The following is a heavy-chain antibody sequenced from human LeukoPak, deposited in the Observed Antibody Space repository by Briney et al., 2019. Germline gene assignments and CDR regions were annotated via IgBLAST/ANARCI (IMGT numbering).Heavy chain of an antibody. J-gene: IGHJ5*02. Sequence: SETLSLTCTVSGYSISSGYYWGWIRQPPGKGLEWIGSIYHSGSTYYNPSLKSRVTISVDTSKNQFSLKLSSVTAADTAVYYCARGGAYYDSSGLRWFDPWGQGTLVTVSS. CDR3: ARGGAYYDSSGLRWFDP. V-gene: IGHV4-38-2*02. CDR2: IYHSGST. CDR1: GYSISSGYY. D-gene: IGHD3-22*01.